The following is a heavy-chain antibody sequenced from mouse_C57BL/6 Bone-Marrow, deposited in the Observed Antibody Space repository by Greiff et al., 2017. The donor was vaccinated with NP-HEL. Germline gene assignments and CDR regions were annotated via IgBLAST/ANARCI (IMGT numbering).Heavy chain of an antibody. CDR1: GYTFPSYW. V-gene: IGHV1-64*01. Sequence: QVQLQQPGAELVKPGASVKLSCKASGYTFPSYWMHWVKQRPGQGLEWIGMIHPNSGSTNYNEKFKSKATLTVDKSSSTAYMQLSSLTSEDSAVYYCARFITTVAPWYFDVWGTGTTVTVSS. CDR3: ARFITTVAPWYFDV. J-gene: IGHJ1*03. D-gene: IGHD1-1*01. CDR2: IHPNSGST.